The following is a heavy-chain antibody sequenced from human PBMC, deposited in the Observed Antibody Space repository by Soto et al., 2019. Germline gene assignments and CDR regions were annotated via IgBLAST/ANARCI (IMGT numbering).Heavy chain of an antibody. J-gene: IGHJ2*01. V-gene: IGHV3-53*01. CDR2: IYSGGST. CDR3: ARVDYGDYGWYFDL. CDR1: GFTVTNKY. Sequence: EVQLVESGGGLIQPGGSLRLSCAASGFTVTNKYMTWVRQAPGKGLEWVSVIYSGGSTSYADSVKGRFTISTDNSKNILYLQMNRLRAEDTAVYYCARVDYGDYGWYFDLWGRGTLVTVSS. D-gene: IGHD4-17*01.